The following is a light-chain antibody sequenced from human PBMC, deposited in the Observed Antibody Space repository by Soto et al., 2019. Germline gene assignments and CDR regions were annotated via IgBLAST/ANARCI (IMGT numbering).Light chain of an antibody. CDR1: QSVSSY. CDR3: QQYTSSPLT. J-gene: IGKJ4*01. Sequence: EIVVTQSPGTLSLSPGEGATLSCRASQSVSSYLAWYQQKPGQAPRLLIYGASNRATGIPDRFSGSGSGTDFTLTISRLEPEDFALYFCQQYTSSPLTFGGGTKVEIK. CDR2: GAS. V-gene: IGKV3-20*01.